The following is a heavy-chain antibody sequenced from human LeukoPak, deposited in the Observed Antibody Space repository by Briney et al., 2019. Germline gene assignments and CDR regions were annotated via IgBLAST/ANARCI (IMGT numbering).Heavy chain of an antibody. Sequence: SGGSLRLSCAASGFTFSSYGMHWVRQAPGKGLEWVAVIWYDGSNKYYADPVKGRFTISRDNSKNTLYLQMNSLRAEDTAVYYCARVSGDYYGSGSYYAAFDIWGQGTMVTVSS. CDR1: GFTFSSYG. CDR3: ARVSGDYYGSGSYYAAFDI. J-gene: IGHJ3*02. D-gene: IGHD3-10*01. V-gene: IGHV3-33*01. CDR2: IWYDGSNK.